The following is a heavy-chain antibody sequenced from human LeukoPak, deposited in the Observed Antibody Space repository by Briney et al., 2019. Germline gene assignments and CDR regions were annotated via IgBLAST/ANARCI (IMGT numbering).Heavy chain of an antibody. J-gene: IGHJ3*02. CDR2: LSYTGTT. Sequence: SETLSLTCSVSGVSISSNIYYWGWVRQPPGKGPEWIASLSYTGTTYYSPSLKRRATISVDTSKNQFSLKLNSVTAADTAVYYCARAPPLLWFGEMGTFDIWGQGTMVTVSS. CDR3: ARAPPLLWFGEMGTFDI. D-gene: IGHD3-10*01. CDR1: GVSISSNIYY. V-gene: IGHV4-39*07.